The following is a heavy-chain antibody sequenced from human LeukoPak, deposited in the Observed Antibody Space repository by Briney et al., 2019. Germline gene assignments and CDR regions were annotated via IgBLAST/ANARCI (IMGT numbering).Heavy chain of an antibody. CDR3: ARFAYGSDFFPGHY. D-gene: IGHD3/OR15-3a*01. J-gene: IGHJ4*02. CDR1: GYSFTNYW. V-gene: IGHV5-51*01. Sequence: GESLKISCKGSGYSFTNYWIGWVRQMPGKGLEWMGIVYPGDSTTRYSPSFQGQVTISADRSITTAYLQWSSLKASDTAMYYCARFAYGSDFFPGHYWGQGTRVTVSS. CDR2: VYPGDSTT.